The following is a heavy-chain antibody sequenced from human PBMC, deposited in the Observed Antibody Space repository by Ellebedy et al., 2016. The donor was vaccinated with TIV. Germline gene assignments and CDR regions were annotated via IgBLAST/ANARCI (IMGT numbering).Heavy chain of an antibody. CDR2: INPSGGST. D-gene: IGHD5-18*01. J-gene: IGHJ4*02. V-gene: IGHV1-46*01. Sequence: ASVKVSCKGSGYTFTSYYMHWVRQAPGQGLEWMGIINPSGGSTTYAQKFQGRVTMTRDTSTSTVYMDLSSLTSEDTAVYYCARRGYGYGFVDFWGQGTLVTVSS. CDR1: GYTFTSYY. CDR3: ARRGYGYGFVDF.